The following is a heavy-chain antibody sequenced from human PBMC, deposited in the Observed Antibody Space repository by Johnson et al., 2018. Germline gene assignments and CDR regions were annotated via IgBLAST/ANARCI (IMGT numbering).Heavy chain of an antibody. CDR3: ARGVQRWLEVVAFDI. CDR2: ISSSSSYI. V-gene: IGHV3-21*01. D-gene: IGHD5-18*01. CDR1: GFTFSSYS. J-gene: IGHJ3*02. Sequence: VQLVESGGGLVQPGGSLRLSCAASGFTFSSYSMNWVRQAPGKGLEWVSSISSSSSYIYYADSVKGRFTISRDNAKNSLYLQMNSLRAEDTAVYYCARGVQRWLEVVAFDIWGQGTMVTVSS.